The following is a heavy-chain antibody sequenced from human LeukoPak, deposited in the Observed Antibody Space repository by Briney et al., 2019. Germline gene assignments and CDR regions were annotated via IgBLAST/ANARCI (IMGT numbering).Heavy chain of an antibody. CDR2: ISSSDSTI. CDR1: GLTFSSYE. V-gene: IGHV3-48*03. CDR3: ARDSLAAAGGFDY. Sequence: GGSLRLSCAASGLTFSSYEMNWVRQAQGKGLEWVSYISSSDSTIYYADSVKCPFTISRDNAKNSLYLQMNSLRAEDTAVYYCARDSLAAAGGFDYWGQGTLVTVSS. J-gene: IGHJ4*02. D-gene: IGHD6-13*01.